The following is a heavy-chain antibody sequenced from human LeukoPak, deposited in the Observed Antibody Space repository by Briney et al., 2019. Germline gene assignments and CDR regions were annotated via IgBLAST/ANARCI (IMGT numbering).Heavy chain of an antibody. CDR2: INPNSGGT. CDR3: ARDRKARLHLGELSS. D-gene: IGHD3-16*02. CDR1: GYTFTGYY. Sequence: GASVKVSCKASGYTFTGYYMHWVRQAPGQGLEWMGWINPNSGGTNYAQKFQGRVTMTRDTSISTAYMELSRLRSDDTAVYYCARDRKARLHLGELSSWGQGPWSPSPQ. J-gene: IGHJ1*01. V-gene: IGHV1-2*02.